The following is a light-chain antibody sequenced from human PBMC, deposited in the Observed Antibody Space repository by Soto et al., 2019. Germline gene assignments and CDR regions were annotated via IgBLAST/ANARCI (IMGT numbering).Light chain of an antibody. CDR1: QSVGSK. CDR3: QQYNNWPPLT. V-gene: IGKV3-15*01. CDR2: GAS. Sequence: EIVMTQSPDTLSVSPGERATLGCRASQSVGSKLAWYQQKPGQAPRLLIYGASTRATGIPARFSGSGSGTEFTLTISSLQSEDFAVYYCQQYNNWPPLTFGGGTKVDIK. J-gene: IGKJ4*01.